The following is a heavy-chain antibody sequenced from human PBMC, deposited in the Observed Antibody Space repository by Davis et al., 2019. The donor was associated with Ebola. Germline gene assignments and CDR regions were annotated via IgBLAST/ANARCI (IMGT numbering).Heavy chain of an antibody. CDR3: AASDYYDILTGYFTFDY. J-gene: IGHJ4*02. CDR1: GGSISSGDYN. D-gene: IGHD3-9*01. CDR2: IDYSGSA. Sequence: MPSETLSLTCIVSGGSISSGDYNWSWIRKHPGKGLEWIGYIDYSGSAYYNPSLYSRVIISVDTSKNQFSLKLRSVTAADTAVYYCAASDYYDILTGYFTFDYWGQGTLVTVSS. V-gene: IGHV4-31*03.